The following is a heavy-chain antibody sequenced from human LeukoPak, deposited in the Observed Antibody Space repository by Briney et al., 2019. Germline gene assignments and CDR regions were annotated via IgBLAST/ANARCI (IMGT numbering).Heavy chain of an antibody. CDR1: GGSFSGYY. CDR3: ARRARRSYFDY. V-gene: IGHV4-34*01. CDR2: INHSGST. J-gene: IGHJ4*02. D-gene: IGHD1-14*01. Sequence: SETLSLTCAVYGGSFSGYYWSWIRQPPGEGLEWIGEINHSGSTNYNPSLKSRVTISVDTSKNQFSLKLSSVTAADTAVYYCARRARRSYFDYWGQGTLVTVSS.